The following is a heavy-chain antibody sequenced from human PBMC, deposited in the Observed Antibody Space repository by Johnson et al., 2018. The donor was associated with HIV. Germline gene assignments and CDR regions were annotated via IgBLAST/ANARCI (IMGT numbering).Heavy chain of an antibody. CDR3: AKDVVVTPPSDAFDI. CDR2: INWNGGST. Sequence: VQLVESGGGVVRPGGSLRLSCAASGFTFDDYGMSWVRQAPGKGLEWVSGINWNGGSTAYADPVKGRFTISRDNAKNSLYLQMNSLRAEDTAVYYCAKDVVVTPPSDAFDIWGQGTMVTVSS. CDR1: GFTFDDYG. J-gene: IGHJ3*02. D-gene: IGHD2-21*02. V-gene: IGHV3-20*04.